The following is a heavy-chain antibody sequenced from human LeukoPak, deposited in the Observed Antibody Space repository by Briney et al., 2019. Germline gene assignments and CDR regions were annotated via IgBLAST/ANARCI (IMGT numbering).Heavy chain of an antibody. CDR2: VRNDGSNE. D-gene: IGHD5-12*01. Sequence: PGGSLRLSCAASGFVPSDFGMHWVRQAPGKGLEWVAFVRNDGSNEYYVGSVKGRFTISRDKSKNTLYLQMNSLRAEDTAVYSCAKESDSGSHSEGPKNWGLGTLVTVSS. CDR1: GFVPSDFG. CDR3: AKESDSGSHSEGPKN. V-gene: IGHV3-30*02. J-gene: IGHJ4*02.